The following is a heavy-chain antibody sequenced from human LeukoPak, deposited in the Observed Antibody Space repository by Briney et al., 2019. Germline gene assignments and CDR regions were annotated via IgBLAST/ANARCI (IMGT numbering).Heavy chain of an antibody. J-gene: IGHJ4*02. D-gene: IGHD3-22*01. CDR1: GFSLSTSGMC. CDR2: IDWDDDK. Sequence: SGPTLVNPTPTLTLTCTFSGFSLSTSGMCVSWIRQPPGKALEWLARIDWDDDKYYSTSLKTRLTISKDTSKNQVVLTMTNMDPVDTATYYCARIHGAYDSSGYSSPFDYWGQGTLVTVSS. CDR3: ARIHGAYDSSGYSSPFDY. V-gene: IGHV2-70*11.